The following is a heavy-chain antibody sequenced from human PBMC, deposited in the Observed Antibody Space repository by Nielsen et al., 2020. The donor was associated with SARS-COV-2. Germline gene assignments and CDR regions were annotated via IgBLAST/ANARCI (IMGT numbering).Heavy chain of an antibody. CDR3: ARLGLDP. CDR2: VYYSWTT. Sequence: SETLSLTCTVSGGSISSGGYYWSWIRQPPGKGLEWIGYVYYSWTTSYNPSLKSRVSISVDTSKNQFSLNLTSVTAADTAVYYCARLGLDPWGQGTLVTVSS. CDR1: GGSISSGGYY. V-gene: IGHV4-61*08. J-gene: IGHJ5*02.